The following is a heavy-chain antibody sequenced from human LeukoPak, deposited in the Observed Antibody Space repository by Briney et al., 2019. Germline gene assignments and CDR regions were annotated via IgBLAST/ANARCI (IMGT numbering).Heavy chain of an antibody. CDR3: ARARGAYYYYYMDV. CDR2: IYYSGST. V-gene: IGHV4-59*08. D-gene: IGHD3-16*01. Sequence: KPSETLSLTCTVSGGSISSYYWSWIRQPPGKGLEWIGYIYYSGSTNYNPSLKSRVTISVDTSKNQFSLKLSSVTAADTAVYYCARARGAYYYYYMDVWGKGTTVTISS. J-gene: IGHJ6*03. CDR1: GGSISSYY.